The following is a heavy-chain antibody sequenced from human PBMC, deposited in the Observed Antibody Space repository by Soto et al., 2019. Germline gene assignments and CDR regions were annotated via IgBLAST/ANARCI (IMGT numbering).Heavy chain of an antibody. CDR3: ARDKAWDYDILTGSYSLPPDY. V-gene: IGHV1-18*01. D-gene: IGHD3-9*01. Sequence: ASVKVSCKASGYTFTSYGISWVRQAPGQGLEWMGWISAYNGNTNYAQKLQGRVTMTTDTSTSTAYMELRSLRSDDTAVYYCARDKAWDYDILTGSYSLPPDYRGQGTLVTVSS. CDR1: GYTFTSYG. CDR2: ISAYNGNT. J-gene: IGHJ4*02.